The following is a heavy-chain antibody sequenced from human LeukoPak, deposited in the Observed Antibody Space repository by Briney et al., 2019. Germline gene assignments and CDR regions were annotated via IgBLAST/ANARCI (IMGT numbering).Heavy chain of an antibody. Sequence: PSETLPLTCTVSGGSISSYYWSWILQPPGKGLEWIGYIYYSGSTNYNPSLKSRVTISVDTSKNQFSLKLSSVTAADTAVYYCATLPLGAIEAFDIWGQGTMVTVSS. D-gene: IGHD1-26*01. V-gene: IGHV4-59*08. CDR1: GGSISSYY. CDR3: ATLPLGAIEAFDI. J-gene: IGHJ3*02. CDR2: IYYSGST.